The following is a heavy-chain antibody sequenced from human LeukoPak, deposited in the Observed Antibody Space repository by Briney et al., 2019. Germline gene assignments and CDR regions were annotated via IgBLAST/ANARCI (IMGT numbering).Heavy chain of an antibody. D-gene: IGHD3-22*01. CDR3: AREVRMIVPHFDY. CDR2: IKQDGSEK. J-gene: IGHJ4*02. V-gene: IGHV3-7*01. CDR1: GFTFSSYW. Sequence: PGGSLRLSCAASGFTFSSYWMSWVRQAPGKGLEWVANIKQDGSEKYYVDSVKGRFTISRDNAKNSLYLQMSSLRAEDTAVYYCAREVRMIVPHFDYWGQGTLVTVSS.